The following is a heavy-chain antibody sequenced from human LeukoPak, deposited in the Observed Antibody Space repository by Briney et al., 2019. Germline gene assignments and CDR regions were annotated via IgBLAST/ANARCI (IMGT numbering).Heavy chain of an antibody. V-gene: IGHV4-4*07. Sequence: PSETLSLTCTVSGGSISNYYWSWIRQSAEKGLEWIGRIYSSGNANYNPSLKSRVTMSVDTSKNQFSLRLTSVTAADTAVYYCARDGDNGGNSRYFDCWGQGTLVTVS. D-gene: IGHD4-23*01. CDR3: ARDGDNGGNSRYFDC. CDR1: GGSISNYY. CDR2: IYSSGNA. J-gene: IGHJ4*02.